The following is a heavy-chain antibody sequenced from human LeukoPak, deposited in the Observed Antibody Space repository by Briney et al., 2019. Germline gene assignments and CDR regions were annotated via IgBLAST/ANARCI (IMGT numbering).Heavy chain of an antibody. Sequence: ASVRVSCKASGGTFSSYAISWVRQAPGQGLEWMGIINPSGGSTSYAQKFQGRVTMTRDTSTSTVYMELSSLRSEDTAVYYCARDVVSGDSSGFTFDYWGQGTLVTVSS. CDR3: ARDVVSGDSSGFTFDY. CDR1: GGTFSSYA. CDR2: INPSGGST. J-gene: IGHJ4*02. D-gene: IGHD3-22*01. V-gene: IGHV1-46*01.